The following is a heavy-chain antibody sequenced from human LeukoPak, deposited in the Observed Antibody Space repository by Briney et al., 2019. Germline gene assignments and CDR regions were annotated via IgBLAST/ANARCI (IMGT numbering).Heavy chain of an antibody. Sequence: ASVKVSCKASGYTFTSYGITWVRQAPGQWLEWMGWISAYNGNTNYAQKVQGRVTMTTDTSTSTAYMELGSLRSDDTGVYYCAADSQNFLIVPGANTFDLWGQGTMVTVSS. CDR2: ISAYNGNT. J-gene: IGHJ3*01. CDR1: GYTFTSYG. V-gene: IGHV1-18*01. D-gene: IGHD4/OR15-4a*01. CDR3: AADSQNFLIVPGANTFDL.